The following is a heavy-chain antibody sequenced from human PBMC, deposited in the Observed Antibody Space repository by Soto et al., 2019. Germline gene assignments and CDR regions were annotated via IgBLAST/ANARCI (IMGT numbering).Heavy chain of an antibody. V-gene: IGHV1-24*01. J-gene: IGHJ4*02. D-gene: IGHD1-26*01. CDR2: FDPEDGET. CDR3: ATDLARGRWEEPDY. CDR1: GYTHTELS. Sequence: GASVKVSCKVSGYTHTELSMHWVRQAPGKGLEWMGGFDPEDGETIYAQKFQGRVTMTEDTSTDTAYMELSSLRSEDTAVYYCATDLARGRWEEPDYWGQGTLVTVSS.